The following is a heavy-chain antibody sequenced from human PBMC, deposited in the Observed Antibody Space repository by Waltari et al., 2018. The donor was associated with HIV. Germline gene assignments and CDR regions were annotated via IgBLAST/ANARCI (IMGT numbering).Heavy chain of an antibody. CDR2: IWYDGSNK. J-gene: IGHJ6*02. V-gene: IGHV3-33*01. D-gene: IGHD1-26*01. CDR1: GFTFSSYG. CDR3: VRVGNSYYYYYGMDV. Sequence: QVQLVESGGGVVQPGRSLRLSCAASGFTFSSYGMHWVRQAPGKGLEWVAVIWYDGSNKYYADSVKGRFTISRDNSKNTLYLQMNSLRAEDTAVYYCVRVGNSYYYYYGMDVWGQGTTVTVSS.